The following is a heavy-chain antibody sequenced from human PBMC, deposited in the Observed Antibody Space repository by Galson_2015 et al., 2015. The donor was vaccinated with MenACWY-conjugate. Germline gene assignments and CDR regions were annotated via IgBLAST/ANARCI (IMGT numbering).Heavy chain of an antibody. CDR2: IYYSGST. Sequence: ETLSLTCTVSGGSISSSSYYWGWTRQPPGKGLEWIGSIYYSGSTHYSPSLKSRVTISVDTSKNQFSLNLSSVTAADTAIYYCARHPRAISAVVMGGTFDIWGQGTMVTVSS. CDR3: ARHPRAISAVVMGGTFDI. J-gene: IGHJ3*02. CDR1: GGSISSSSYY. V-gene: IGHV4-39*01. D-gene: IGHD3-3*01.